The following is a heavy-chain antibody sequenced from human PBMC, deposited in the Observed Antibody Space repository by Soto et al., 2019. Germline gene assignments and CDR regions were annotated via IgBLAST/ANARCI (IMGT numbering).Heavy chain of an antibody. CDR1: GFTFSSYA. V-gene: IGHV3-23*01. D-gene: IGHD2-2*02. CDR2: ISGSGCST. Sequence: PGGSLRLSCASSGFTFSSYAMIWVRHAPGKGLDLVSAISGSGCSTYYADSVKGRFTISRDNSKNTLYLQMNSLRAEDTAVYYCAKERRYCSSTSCYTLTSYYGMDVWGQGTTVTVSS. J-gene: IGHJ6*02. CDR3: AKERRYCSSTSCYTLTSYYGMDV.